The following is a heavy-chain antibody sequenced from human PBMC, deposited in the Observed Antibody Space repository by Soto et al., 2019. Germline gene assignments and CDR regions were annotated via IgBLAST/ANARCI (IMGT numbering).Heavy chain of an antibody. CDR2: IIPIFGTA. Sequence: GSSVKVSCKASGVTFSSYAISWVRQAPGQGLEWMGGIIPIFGTANYAQKFQGRVTITADESTSTAYMELSSLRSEDTAVYYCARDLVKSYYYGSGSYAAFDIWGQGTMVTVSS. CDR3: ARDLVKSYYYGSGSYAAFDI. V-gene: IGHV1-69*13. D-gene: IGHD3-10*01. CDR1: GVTFSSYA. J-gene: IGHJ3*02.